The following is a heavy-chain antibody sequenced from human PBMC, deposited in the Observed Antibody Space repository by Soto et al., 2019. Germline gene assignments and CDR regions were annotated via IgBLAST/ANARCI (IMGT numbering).Heavy chain of an antibody. CDR3: ARVPVVPAARGYFDY. CDR1: GGSISSGGYY. Sequence: QVQLQESGPGLVKPSQTLSLTCTVSGGSISSGGYYWSWIRQHPGKGLEWIGYFYYSGSTYYNPSLKSRVSISVDTSKNQFSLKLSSVTAADTAFYYCARVPVVPAARGYFDYWGQGTLVTVSS. J-gene: IGHJ4*02. D-gene: IGHD2-2*01. CDR2: FYYSGST. V-gene: IGHV4-31*03.